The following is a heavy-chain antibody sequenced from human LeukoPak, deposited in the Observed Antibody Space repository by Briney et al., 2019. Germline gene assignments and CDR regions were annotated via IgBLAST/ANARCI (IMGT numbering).Heavy chain of an antibody. Sequence: GGSLRLSCAASGFTFSSYWMSWVRQAPGKGLEWVANIKRDGSEKYYVDSVKGRFTISRDNAKNSLYLQMNSLRAEDTAVYYCARLRKGYCSGGSCFSWSGYFDYWGQGTLVTVSS. CDR3: ARLRKGYCSGGSCFSWSGYFDY. V-gene: IGHV3-7*01. CDR1: GFTFSSYW. J-gene: IGHJ4*02. CDR2: IKRDGSEK. D-gene: IGHD2-15*01.